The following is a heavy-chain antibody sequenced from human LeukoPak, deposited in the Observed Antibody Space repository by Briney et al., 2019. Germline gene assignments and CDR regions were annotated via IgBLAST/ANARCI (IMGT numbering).Heavy chain of an antibody. D-gene: IGHD3-10*01. Sequence: GGSLRLSCAASGFTVSSNYMSWVRQAPGKGLEWVSGISGSGISTYYADSVKGRFTISRDNSKNTLYLQMNSLRAEDTALYYCAKDLGGSGSPWGQGTLVTVSS. CDR2: ISGSGIST. J-gene: IGHJ5*02. V-gene: IGHV3-23*01. CDR3: AKDLGGSGSP. CDR1: GFTVSSNY.